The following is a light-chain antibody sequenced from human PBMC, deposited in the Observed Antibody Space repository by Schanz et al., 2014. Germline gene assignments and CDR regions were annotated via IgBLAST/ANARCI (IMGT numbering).Light chain of an antibody. J-gene: IGLJ1*01. V-gene: IGLV2-23*02. CDR1: SSDIVNYNY. CDR3: CSYAGSSTFKV. CDR2: DVT. Sequence: QSALTQPASVSGSPGQSITISCTGTSSDIVNYNYVSWYQQHPGKAPRLIIYDVTNRPSGVSNRFSGSKSGNTASLTISGLQAEDEADYYCCSYAGSSTFKVFGTGTKVTVL.